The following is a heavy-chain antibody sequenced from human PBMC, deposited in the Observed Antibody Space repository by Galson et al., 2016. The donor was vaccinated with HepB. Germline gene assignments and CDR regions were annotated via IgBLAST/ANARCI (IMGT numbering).Heavy chain of an antibody. J-gene: IGHJ4*02. V-gene: IGHV4-39*01. CDR1: GGSVSSSSFR. CDR3: ATHKTGPTGFPFDS. Sequence: ETLSLTCTVSGGSVSSSSFRWAWIRQPPGKGLEWIGSINYSGETYYNPSLKSRVTISVDTSNNQFSLKLTSVTAADTAVYYCATHKTGPTGFPFDSWGQGTLVTVSS. CDR2: INYSGET. D-gene: IGHD1-7*01.